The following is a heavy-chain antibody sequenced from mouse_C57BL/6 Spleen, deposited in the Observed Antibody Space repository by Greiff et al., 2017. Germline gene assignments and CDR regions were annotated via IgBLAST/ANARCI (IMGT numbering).Heavy chain of an antibody. CDR3: ARSPFTTAYYFDY. CDR2: IYPGSGST. J-gene: IGHJ2*01. Sequence: VQLQQPGAELVKPGASVKMSCKASGYTFTSYWITWVKQRPGQGLEWIGDIYPGSGSTNYNEKFKSKATLTVDTSSSTAYMQLSSLTSEDSAVYYCARSPFTTAYYFDYWGQGTTLTVSS. CDR1: GYTFTSYW. D-gene: IGHD1-2*01. V-gene: IGHV1-55*01.